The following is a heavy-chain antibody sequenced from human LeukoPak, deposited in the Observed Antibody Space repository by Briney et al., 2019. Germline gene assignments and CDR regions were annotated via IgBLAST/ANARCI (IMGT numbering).Heavy chain of an antibody. CDR3: ARVGRWLQTLDY. D-gene: IGHD5-24*01. CDR2: IYYSGST. V-gene: IGHV4-59*01. Sequence: SETLSLTCAVYGGSFSGYYWSWIRQPPGKGLEWIGYIYYSGSTNYNPSLKSRVTISVDTSKNQFSLKLSSVTAADTAVYYCARVGRWLQTLDYWGQGTLVTVSS. CDR1: GGSFSGYY. J-gene: IGHJ4*02.